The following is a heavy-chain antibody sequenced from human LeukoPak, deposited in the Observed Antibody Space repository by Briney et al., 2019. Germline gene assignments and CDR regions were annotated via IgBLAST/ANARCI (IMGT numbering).Heavy chain of an antibody. D-gene: IGHD3-22*01. J-gene: IGHJ3*02. Sequence: GGSLRLSCAASGFTFSSYSLNWVRQAPGKGLEWVSSISSSSSYIYYADSVKGRFTIARDNAKNSLYLQMNSLRAEDTAVYYCASRDYDSSGYYPIGAFDIWGQGTMVTVSS. CDR2: ISSSSSYI. CDR1: GFTFSSYS. CDR3: ASRDYDSSGYYPIGAFDI. V-gene: IGHV3-21*01.